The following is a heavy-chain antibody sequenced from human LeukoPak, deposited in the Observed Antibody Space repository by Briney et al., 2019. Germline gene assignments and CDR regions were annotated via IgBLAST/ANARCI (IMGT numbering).Heavy chain of an antibody. CDR2: ISGSSDST. Sequence: GGSLRLSCAASGFTFSSYAMSWVRQAPGKGLEWVSGISGSSDSTYYADSVKGRFTISRDNSKNTPYLQMNSLRAEDAAVYYCAREPLNAFDIWGQGTMVTVSS. J-gene: IGHJ3*02. V-gene: IGHV3-23*01. CDR1: GFTFSSYA. D-gene: IGHD1-26*01. CDR3: AREPLNAFDI.